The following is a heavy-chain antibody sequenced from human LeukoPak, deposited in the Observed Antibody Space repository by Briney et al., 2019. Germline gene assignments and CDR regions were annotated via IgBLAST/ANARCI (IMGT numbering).Heavy chain of an antibody. CDR3: AKGSKLVVITRDHYMAV. CDR2: IRHAGSNK. CDR1: GFTFSSYG. J-gene: IGHJ6*03. D-gene: IGHD3-22*01. V-gene: IGHV3-30*02. Sequence: GGSLRLSCAASGFTFSSYGMHWVRQAPGKGLEWVAFIRHAGSNKYYADSEKGRFTITRDNSKNTLYLQMNSLRAGDTAVYYCAKGSKLVVITRDHYMAVWGKGTTVTISS.